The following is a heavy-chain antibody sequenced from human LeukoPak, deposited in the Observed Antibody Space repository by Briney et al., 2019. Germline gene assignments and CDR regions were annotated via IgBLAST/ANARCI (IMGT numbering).Heavy chain of an antibody. CDR1: GFTFSNYA. V-gene: IGHV3-30*01. Sequence: PGRSLRLSCAASGFTFSNYAMHWVRQAPGKGLEWVALMSYDGSHQYYADSAKGRFTISRDNSNNTVFLQMNSLRTEDTAVYCARQRVGYFRSWGQGTLVTVSS. CDR3: ARQRVGYFRS. CDR2: MSYDGSHQ. D-gene: IGHD2/OR15-2a*01. J-gene: IGHJ5*02.